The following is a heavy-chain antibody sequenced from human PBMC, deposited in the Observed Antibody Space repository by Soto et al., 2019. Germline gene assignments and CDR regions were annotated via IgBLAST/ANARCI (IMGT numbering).Heavy chain of an antibody. CDR2: IIPIFGTA. V-gene: IGHV1-69*12. CDR3: ARGTIVLVPAAENWFDA. CDR1: GGTFSSYA. D-gene: IGHD2-2*01. Sequence: QVQLVQSGAEVKKPGSSVKVSCKASGGTFSSYAISWVRQAPGQGLEWMGGIIPIFGTANYAQKFQGRVTIIADESTSTAYMELSSLRSEDTAVYYCARGTIVLVPAAENWFDAWGQGTLVTVSS. J-gene: IGHJ5*02.